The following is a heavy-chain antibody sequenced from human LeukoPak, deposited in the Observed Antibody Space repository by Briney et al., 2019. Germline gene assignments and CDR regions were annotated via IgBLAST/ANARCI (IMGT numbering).Heavy chain of an antibody. V-gene: IGHV3-33*01. CDR1: GFTFSDCH. Sequence: GRSLRLSCAASGFTFSDCHIHWVRQAPGKGLDWVALIWYDEDAKFYADSVKGRFTISRDNSKDTLYLQMNSLGAEDTAVYYCARERGGDAFDIWGQGTMVTVSS. J-gene: IGHJ3*02. CDR2: IWYDEDAK. D-gene: IGHD2-15*01. CDR3: ARERGGDAFDI.